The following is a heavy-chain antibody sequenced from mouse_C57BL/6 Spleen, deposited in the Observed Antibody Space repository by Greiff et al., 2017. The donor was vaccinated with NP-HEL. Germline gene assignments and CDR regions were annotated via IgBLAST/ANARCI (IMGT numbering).Heavy chain of an antibody. V-gene: IGHV5-4*01. J-gene: IGHJ1*03. CDR2: ISDGGSYT. D-gene: IGHD1-1*01. CDR1: GFTFSSYA. Sequence: EVMLVESGGGLVKPGGSLKLSCAASGFTFSSYAMSWVRQTPEKRLEWVATISDGGSYTYYPDNVKGRFTISRDNAKNNLYLQMSHLKSEDTAMYYCARDPYYYGSSYHWYFDVWGTGTTVTVSS. CDR3: ARDPYYYGSSYHWYFDV.